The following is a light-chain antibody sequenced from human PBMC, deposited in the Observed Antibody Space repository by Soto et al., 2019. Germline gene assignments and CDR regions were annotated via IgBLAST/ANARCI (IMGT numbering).Light chain of an antibody. CDR3: TSYSRYSVLV. J-gene: IGLJ3*02. CDR2: EVS. V-gene: IGLV2-14*01. Sequence: QSVLTQPASVSGSPGQSITISCTGTSSDNGGYKYVSWYQQHPGKAPKLIIFEVSNRPSGVSDRFSGSNSGNTASLTLSGLQAEDEADYYCTSYSRYSVLVFGGGTKVTVL. CDR1: SSDNGGYKY.